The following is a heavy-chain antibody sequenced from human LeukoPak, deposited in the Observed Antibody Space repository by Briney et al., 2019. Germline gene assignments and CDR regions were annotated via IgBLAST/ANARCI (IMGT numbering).Heavy chain of an antibody. Sequence: PGGSLRLSCAASEFTFSSYAMSWVRQAPGKGLEWVSGISGSSGSTYYADSVKGRFTISRDNSKNTLYLQMNSLRAEDTAVYYCAKESNNLYYFDYWGQGTLVTVSS. CDR2: ISGSSGST. D-gene: IGHD2-15*01. V-gene: IGHV3-23*01. CDR3: AKESNNLYYFDY. J-gene: IGHJ4*02. CDR1: EFTFSSYA.